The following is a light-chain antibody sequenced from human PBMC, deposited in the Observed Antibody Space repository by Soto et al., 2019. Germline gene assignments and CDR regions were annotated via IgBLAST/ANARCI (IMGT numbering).Light chain of an antibody. CDR2: GAS. CDR1: QNVGSD. J-gene: IGKJ1*01. CDR3: QHYNKWPS. Sequence: EIVMTQFPATLSVSPGERITLSCRASQNVGSDLAWYQKKRGQAPKLLIFGASYRATGCPARFSGSGSGTEFSLTLSSLQSEDFAVYYCQHYNKWPSLGQGTKV. V-gene: IGKV3-15*01.